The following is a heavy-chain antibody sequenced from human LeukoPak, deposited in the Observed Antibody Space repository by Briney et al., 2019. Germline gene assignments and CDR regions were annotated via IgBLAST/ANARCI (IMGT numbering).Heavy chain of an antibody. V-gene: IGHV3-30*18. CDR3: AKDLYYYGSSGYHDY. J-gene: IGHJ4*02. CDR2: ISYDGSNK. CDR1: GFTFSSYG. D-gene: IGHD3-22*01. Sequence: GGSLRLSCAASGFTFSSYGMHWVRQAPGKGLEWVAVISYDGSNKYYADSVKGRFTISRDNSKNTLYLQMNSLRAEDTAVYYCAKDLYYYGSSGYHDYWGQGTLVTVSS.